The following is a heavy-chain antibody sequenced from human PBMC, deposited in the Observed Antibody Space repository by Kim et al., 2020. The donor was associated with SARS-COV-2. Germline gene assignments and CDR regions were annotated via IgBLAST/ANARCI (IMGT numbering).Heavy chain of an antibody. D-gene: IGHD5-18*01. CDR1: GGSISSGSYY. CDR2: IYTSGST. Sequence: SETLSLTCTVSGGSISSGSYYWSWIRQPAGKGLEWIGRIYTSGSTNYNPSLKSRVTISVDTSKNQFSLKLSPVTAADTAVYYFARRRPDTAMGWSRGKDYYYYSMDVWGQGTTVTVSS. CDR3: ARRRPDTAMGWSRGKDYYYYSMDV. V-gene: IGHV4-61*02. J-gene: IGHJ6*02.